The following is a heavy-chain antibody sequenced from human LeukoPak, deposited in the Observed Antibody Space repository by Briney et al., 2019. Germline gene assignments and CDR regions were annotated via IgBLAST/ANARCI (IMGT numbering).Heavy chain of an antibody. CDR2: IYYSRST. J-gene: IGHJ6*02. Sequence: IYYSRSTNYNPSLKSRVTISVDTSKNQFSLKLSSVTAADTAVYYCARFRSGSNYYYYGMDVWGQGTTVTVSS. D-gene: IGHD3-10*01. CDR3: ARFRSGSNYYYYGMDV. V-gene: IGHV4-59*01.